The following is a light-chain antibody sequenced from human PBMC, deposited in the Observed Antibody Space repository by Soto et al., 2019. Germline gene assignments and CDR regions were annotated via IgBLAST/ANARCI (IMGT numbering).Light chain of an antibody. CDR1: QSIGRF. V-gene: IGKV1-9*01. Sequence: DIQMTQSPSTLSASVGDRVTITCRASQSIGRFLAWYQVKPGKAPKLLIYAASTLESGVPSRFSATVSGTEFSLTITSLQPEDFATYYCQQLFDSPITFGQGTRLEIK. CDR2: AAS. J-gene: IGKJ5*01. CDR3: QQLFDSPIT.